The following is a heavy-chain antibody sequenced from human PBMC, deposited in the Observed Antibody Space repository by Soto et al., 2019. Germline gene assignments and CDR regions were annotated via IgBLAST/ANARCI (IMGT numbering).Heavy chain of an antibody. D-gene: IGHD6-13*01. J-gene: IGHJ4*02. CDR1: GYTFTSYY. Sequence: ASVKVSCKASGYTFTSYYMHWVRQAPGQGLEWMGIINPSGGSTSYAQKFQGRVTMTRDTSTSTVYMELSSLRSEDTAVYYCARGIAAAGMLWRYFDYWGQGTLVTVSS. V-gene: IGHV1-46*01. CDR2: INPSGGST. CDR3: ARGIAAAGMLWRYFDY.